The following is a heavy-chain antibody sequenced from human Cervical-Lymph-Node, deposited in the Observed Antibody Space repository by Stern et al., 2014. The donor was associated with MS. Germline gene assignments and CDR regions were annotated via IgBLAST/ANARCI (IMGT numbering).Heavy chain of an antibody. J-gene: IGHJ4*02. Sequence: VQLEESGPGLLKPSETLSLTCSVSGVSLTSSSYYWSWVRQSPGKGLEWIGHVHYSGTASYNPSLKSRVSISVDTSKNHFSLRLDSVTAADTAVYYCVRDGLTGSDYWGQGTLVAVSS. V-gene: IGHV4-61*03. CDR2: VHYSGTA. D-gene: IGHD1-20*01. CDR1: GVSLTSSSYY. CDR3: VRDGLTGSDY.